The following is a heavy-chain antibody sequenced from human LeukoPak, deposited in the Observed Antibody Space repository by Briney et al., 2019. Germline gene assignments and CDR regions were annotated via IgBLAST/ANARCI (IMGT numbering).Heavy chain of an antibody. CDR1: GFTFSSYS. CDR2: ISSSSSYI. CDR3: ATLGVRGAPYYFDY. J-gene: IGHJ4*02. Sequence: GGSLRLSCAASGFTFSSYSMNWVRQAPGKGLGWVSSISSSSSYIYYAASVKGRFTISRDNAKNSLYLQMNSLRAEDTAMYYCATLGVRGAPYYFDYWGQGTLVTVSS. V-gene: IGHV3-21*01. D-gene: IGHD3-10*01.